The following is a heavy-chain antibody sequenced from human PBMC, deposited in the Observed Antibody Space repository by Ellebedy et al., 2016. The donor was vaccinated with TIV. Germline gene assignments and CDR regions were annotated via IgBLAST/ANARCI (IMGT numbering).Heavy chain of an antibody. J-gene: IGHJ5*02. Sequence: ASVKVSCXASGYSFTGNYIHLVRQAPGQGLQWMGWINPKNGGTNYAQKFQGRVTMTRDTSINTVYMEINRLGSDDTAVYYCARGWISAADLDPWGQGTLVTVSS. CDR1: GYSFTGNY. CDR3: ARGWISAADLDP. CDR2: INPKNGGT. V-gene: IGHV1-2*02. D-gene: IGHD6-13*01.